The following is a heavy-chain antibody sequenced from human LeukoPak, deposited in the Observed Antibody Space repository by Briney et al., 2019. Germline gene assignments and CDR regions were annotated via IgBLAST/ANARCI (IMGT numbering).Heavy chain of an antibody. J-gene: IGHJ6*02. CDR2: IKQDGSEK. D-gene: IGHD6-19*01. CDR3: ARDNGYSVAAYYYYGMDV. Sequence: GGSLRLSCAASGFTFSSYWMSWVRQAPGKGLEWVANIKQDGSEKYYVDSVKGRFTISRDNAKNSLYLQMNSLRAEDTAVYYCARDNGYSVAAYYYYGMDVWGQGTTVTVSS. CDR1: GFTFSSYW. V-gene: IGHV3-7*01.